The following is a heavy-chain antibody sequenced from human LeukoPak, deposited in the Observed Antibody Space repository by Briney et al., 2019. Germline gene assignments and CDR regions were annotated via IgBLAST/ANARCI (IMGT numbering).Heavy chain of an antibody. Sequence: GGSLRLSCAASGFTFSSYEMNWVRQAPGKGLEWVSYISSSGSTIYYADSVKGRFTISRDNSKNTLYLQMNSLRAEDTAVYYCAKVVAVAGPGYYFDYWGQGTLVTVSS. D-gene: IGHD6-19*01. CDR2: ISSSGSTI. V-gene: IGHV3-48*03. CDR3: AKVVAVAGPGYYFDY. J-gene: IGHJ4*02. CDR1: GFTFSSYE.